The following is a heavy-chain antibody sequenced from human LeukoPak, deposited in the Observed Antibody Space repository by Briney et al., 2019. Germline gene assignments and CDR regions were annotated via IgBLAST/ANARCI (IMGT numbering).Heavy chain of an antibody. CDR3: ARDSGSFFAN. D-gene: IGHD1-26*01. J-gene: IGHJ4*02. Sequence: GESLRLSCAASGFTFSRYWIHWVRQAPGKGLEWVANIKPDGSEKFYVDSVRGGFTISRDNAKNSLYLRMNSLRAEDTAVYYCARDSGSFFANWGQGTLVTVSS. CDR1: GFTFSRYW. V-gene: IGHV3-7*01. CDR2: IKPDGSEK.